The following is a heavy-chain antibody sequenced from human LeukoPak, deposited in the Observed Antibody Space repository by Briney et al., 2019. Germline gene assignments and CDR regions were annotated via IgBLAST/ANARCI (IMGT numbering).Heavy chain of an antibody. D-gene: IGHD2-15*01. CDR1: GGSISSGSYY. CDR2: IYTSGST. Sequence: SETLSLTCTVSGGSISSGSYYWSWIRQPAGKGLEWIGRIYTSGSTNYNPSLKSRVTISVDTSKNQFSLKLSSVTAADTAVYYCARGFLDCSGGSCYSLVWSDYYYYMDVWGKGTTVTISS. CDR3: ARGFLDCSGGSCYSLVWSDYYYYMDV. J-gene: IGHJ6*03. V-gene: IGHV4-61*02.